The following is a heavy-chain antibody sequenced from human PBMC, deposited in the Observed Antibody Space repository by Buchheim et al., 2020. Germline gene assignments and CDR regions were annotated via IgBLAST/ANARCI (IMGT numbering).Heavy chain of an antibody. CDR2: IYYSGST. J-gene: IGHJ4*02. CDR1: GGSISSYY. Sequence: QVQLQESGPGLVKPSETLSLTCTVSGGSISSYYWSWIRQPPGKGLEWIGYIYYSGSTNYNPSLKSRVTISVDTSKNQFSLKLSSVTAADTAVYYCARESFRAGSDYWGQGTL. V-gene: IGHV4-59*01. D-gene: IGHD5-24*01. CDR3: ARESFRAGSDY.